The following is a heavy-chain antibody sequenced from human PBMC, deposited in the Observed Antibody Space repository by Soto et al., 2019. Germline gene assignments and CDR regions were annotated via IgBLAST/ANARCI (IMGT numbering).Heavy chain of an antibody. D-gene: IGHD3-3*01. J-gene: IGHJ4*02. Sequence: PSETLSLTCTVSGGSISSSSYYWGWIRQPPGKGLEWIGSIYYSGSTYYNPSLKSRVTISVDTSKNQFSLKLSSVTAADTAVYYCASKNLEWLLSWDYWGQGTLVTVS. CDR3: ASKNLEWLLSWDY. CDR1: GGSISSSSYY. CDR2: IYYSGST. V-gene: IGHV4-39*01.